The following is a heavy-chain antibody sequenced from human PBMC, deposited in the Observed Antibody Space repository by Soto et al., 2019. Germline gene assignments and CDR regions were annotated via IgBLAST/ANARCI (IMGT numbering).Heavy chain of an antibody. CDR2: INEDGSEK. CDR1: GFSFGTYW. J-gene: IGHJ4*02. V-gene: IGHV3-7*01. Sequence: GGSLRLSCAASGFSFGTYWLSWVRQAPGKGLEWVADINEDGSEKYYVESVKGRFTISRDNAKNSLYLQMTSLRAEDTAVYYCATVRGISGWNYFDYWGQGTLVTVSS. CDR3: ATVRGISGWNYFDY. D-gene: IGHD6-19*01.